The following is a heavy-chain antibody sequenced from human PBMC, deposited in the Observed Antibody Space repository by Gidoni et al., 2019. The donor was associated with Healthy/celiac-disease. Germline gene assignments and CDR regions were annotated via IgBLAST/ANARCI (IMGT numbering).Heavy chain of an antibody. Sequence: QVQLQASGPGLVKPSQTLSLTCTVSGGSISSGGYPWSWLRQPAGKGREWIGRIYTSGSTNYNPSLKRRVTISGDTSKNQFSLKLSSVTAADTAVYYCARESLQPGGWFDPWGQGTLVTVSS. CDR1: GGSISSGGYP. D-gene: IGHD3-16*01. V-gene: IGHV4-61*02. CDR2: IYTSGST. J-gene: IGHJ5*02. CDR3: ARESLQPGGWFDP.